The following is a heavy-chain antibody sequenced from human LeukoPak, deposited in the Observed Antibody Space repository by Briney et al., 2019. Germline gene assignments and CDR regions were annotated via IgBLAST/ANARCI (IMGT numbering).Heavy chain of an antibody. CDR1: GFTFSSYA. Sequence: GGSLRLSCAASGFTFSSYAMSWVRQAPGKGLEWVSAISGSGGSTYYADSVKGRFTISRDNSKNTLFLQMNSLRADDTAVYYCARGGSYLSAFDIWGQGTMVTVSS. CDR2: ISGSGGST. D-gene: IGHD1-26*01. J-gene: IGHJ3*02. CDR3: ARGGSYLSAFDI. V-gene: IGHV3-23*01.